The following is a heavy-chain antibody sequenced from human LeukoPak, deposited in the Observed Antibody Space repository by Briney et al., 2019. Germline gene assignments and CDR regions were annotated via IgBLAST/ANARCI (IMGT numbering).Heavy chain of an antibody. CDR3: ARADFRGGYFASFDC. Sequence: SETLSLTCSVSGGSISNGDYYWSWIRQHPEKGLEWIGYIYYSGSAYYNPSLKGRVTVSIDTTKNQFSLRLSSVTAADTAVYYCARADFRGGYFASFDCWGQGTLVTVSS. CDR2: IYYSGSA. CDR1: GGSISNGDYY. D-gene: IGHD3-3*01. V-gene: IGHV4-31*03. J-gene: IGHJ4*02.